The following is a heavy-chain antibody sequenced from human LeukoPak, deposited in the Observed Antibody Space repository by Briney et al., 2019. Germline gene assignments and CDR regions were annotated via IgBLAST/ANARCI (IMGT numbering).Heavy chain of an antibody. D-gene: IGHD2-15*01. CDR1: GFTFSSYA. CDR3: AKNGCCSGGSCYSGWFDP. J-gene: IGHJ5*02. CDR2: ISGSGGST. V-gene: IGHV3-23*01. Sequence: PGGSLRLSCAASGFTFSSYAMSWVRQAPGKGLEWVSAISGSGGSTYYADSVKGRFTISRDNSKNTLYLQMNSLRAEDTAVYYCAKNGCCSGGSCYSGWFDPWGQGTLVTVSS.